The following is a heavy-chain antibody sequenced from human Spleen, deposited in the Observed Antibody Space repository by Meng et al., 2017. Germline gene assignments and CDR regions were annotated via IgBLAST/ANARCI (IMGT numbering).Heavy chain of an antibody. CDR2: IYHTGST. Sequence: QGQLKGPGPGLVRPSETLSLTCTVSGGSVSSGNYYWSWVRQPPGKGLEWIGFIYHTGSTDCNPSLKRRVTISVDTSNNHFSLKLTSVTAADTAVYYCARSYGSGTYWYFDLWGRGTLVTVSS. J-gene: IGHJ2*01. CDR1: GGSVSSGNYY. CDR3: ARSYGSGTYWYFDL. D-gene: IGHD3-10*01. V-gene: IGHV4-61*03.